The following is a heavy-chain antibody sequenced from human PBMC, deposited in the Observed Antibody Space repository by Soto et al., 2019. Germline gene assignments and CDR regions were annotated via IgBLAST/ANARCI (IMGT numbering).Heavy chain of an antibody. J-gene: IGHJ4*02. D-gene: IGHD1-7*01. CDR3: ARESGDNWDYEAY. CDR2: INTSGNT. CDR1: GGSITSYR. Sequence: SETLSLTCKVSGGSITSYRWSWIRQSAGKGLEWIGRINTSGNTHYNPSLKSRVTVSIDTSQNQFFLTVTSVTAADSAVHYCARESGDNWDYEAYWGQGTPVTVSS. V-gene: IGHV4-4*07.